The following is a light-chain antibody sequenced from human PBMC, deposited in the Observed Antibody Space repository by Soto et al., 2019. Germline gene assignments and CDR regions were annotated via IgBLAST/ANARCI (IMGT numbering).Light chain of an antibody. CDR2: GVS. CDR3: QQYVNSPST. V-gene: IGKV3-20*01. CDR1: QSVYSSS. J-gene: IGKJ2*01. Sequence: EIVLTQSPGTLSLSPGERATLSCRASQSVYSSSLAWYQQKPGQAPRLLIYGVSIRATGIPDRFSGSGSGTDFALTISRLEPEDFAVYYCQQYVNSPSTFGQGTKVEIK.